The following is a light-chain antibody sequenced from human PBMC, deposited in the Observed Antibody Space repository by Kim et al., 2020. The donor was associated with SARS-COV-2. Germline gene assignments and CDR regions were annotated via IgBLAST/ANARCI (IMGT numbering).Light chain of an antibody. Sequence: YPGARATRSCRASQSVSSYLAWYQQKPGQDHRLLIYDASHRATGIPARFSGSGSGTDFTLTISSQEPEDFAVYYCQQRSNWPRTTFGGGTKVDIK. CDR2: DAS. CDR1: QSVSSY. J-gene: IGKJ4*01. CDR3: QQRSNWPRTT. V-gene: IGKV3-11*01.